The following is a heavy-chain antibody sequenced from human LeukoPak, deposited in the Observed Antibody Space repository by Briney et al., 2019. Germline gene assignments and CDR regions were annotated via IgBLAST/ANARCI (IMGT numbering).Heavy chain of an antibody. Sequence: GESLKISCQGSGYTFSTRWIAWVRQLPGKGLEWLGVFNPGDSDTRYSPSFRGQVTISADKSINTAYLQWSSLRASDSAMYYCARRSTDITSGTFDYWGQGTLVTVSS. J-gene: IGHJ4*02. V-gene: IGHV5-51*01. CDR2: FNPGDSDT. D-gene: IGHD2-2*01. CDR1: GYTFSTRW. CDR3: ARRSTDITSGTFDY.